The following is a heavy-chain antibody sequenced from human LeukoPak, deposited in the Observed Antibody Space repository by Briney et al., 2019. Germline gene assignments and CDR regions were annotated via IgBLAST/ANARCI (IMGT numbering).Heavy chain of an antibody. J-gene: IGHJ4*02. CDR2: IKQDGSEI. D-gene: IGHD5-12*01. CDR3: ARDRGHSGYDLNDY. Sequence: GGTLRLSCAASGFAFSNYWMGWVRQAPGKGLEGVANIKQDGSEIYYVDSVKGRFTISRDTAKDSLYLQMNSLRAEDTAVYYCARDRGHSGYDLNDYWGQGTLVTVSS. V-gene: IGHV3-7*01. CDR1: GFAFSNYW.